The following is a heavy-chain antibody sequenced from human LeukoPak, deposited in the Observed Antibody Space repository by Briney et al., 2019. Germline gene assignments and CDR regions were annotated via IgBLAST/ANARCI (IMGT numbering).Heavy chain of an antibody. CDR3: TRSRGYSYGYVDY. CDR1: GFTFGDYA. Sequence: PGGSLRLSCTASGFTFGDYAMSWFRQAPGKGLEGVGFIRSKAYGGTTEYAASVKGRFTISRDDSKSIAYLQMNSLKTEDTAVYYCTRSRGYSYGYVDYWGQGTLVTVSS. D-gene: IGHD5-18*01. J-gene: IGHJ4*02. CDR2: IRSKAYGGTT. V-gene: IGHV3-49*03.